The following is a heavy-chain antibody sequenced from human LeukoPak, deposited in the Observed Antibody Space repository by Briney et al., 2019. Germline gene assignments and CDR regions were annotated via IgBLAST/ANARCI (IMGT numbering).Heavy chain of an antibody. D-gene: IGHD6-19*01. J-gene: IGHJ4*02. CDR1: GGSISGYY. Sequence: SETLSLTCTVSGGSISGYYWSWIRQPPGTGLEWIGNIYSGGSANYNPSLKSRVTISVDTSKNHFSLKMTSMTAADTAVYYCARLAGGSGLDYWGQGTLVTVSS. V-gene: IGHV4-59*01. CDR2: IYSGGSA. CDR3: ARLAGGSGLDY.